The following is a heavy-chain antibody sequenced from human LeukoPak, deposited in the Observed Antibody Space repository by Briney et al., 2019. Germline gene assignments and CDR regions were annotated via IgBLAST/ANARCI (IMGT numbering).Heavy chain of an antibody. V-gene: IGHV4-4*09. CDR1: GGSMSSYY. CDR2: IYSSGST. J-gene: IGHJ3*02. Sequence: PAATLSLTWTASGGSMSSYYGSWIRQPPGKGREWVGYIYSSGSTNYTPSLKSRVTISEDTSKSQFSLKLTSVTAADTAVYYCARHPRASDPFDIWGQGTIVTVSS. CDR3: ARHPRASDPFDI.